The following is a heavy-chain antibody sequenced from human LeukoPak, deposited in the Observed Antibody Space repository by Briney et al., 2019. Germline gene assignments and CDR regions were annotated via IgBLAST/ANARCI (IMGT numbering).Heavy chain of an antibody. CDR3: ARNYWFDP. J-gene: IGHJ5*02. Sequence: PPETLSLTCTVSGGSISSSSYYWGWIRQPPGKGLEWIGSIYYSGSTYYNPSLKSRVTISVDTSKNQFSLKLSSVTAADTAVYYCARNYWFDPWGQGTLVTVSS. CDR1: GGSISSSSYY. V-gene: IGHV4-39*07. CDR2: IYYSGST.